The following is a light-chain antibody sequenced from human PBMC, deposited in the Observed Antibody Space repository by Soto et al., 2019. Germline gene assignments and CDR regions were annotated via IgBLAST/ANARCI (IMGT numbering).Light chain of an antibody. V-gene: IGKV1-27*01. CDR3: QKYNSAPVT. J-gene: IGKJ3*01. Sequence: DIQMTQSPSSLSASVGDRVTITCRASQDISSCLVWFQQKPGKVPNLLIYAASTLPSGVPSRFIGSESETHFTLTISSLQPEDVATYFCQKYNSAPVTCGPGPPVDI. CDR1: QDISSC. CDR2: AAS.